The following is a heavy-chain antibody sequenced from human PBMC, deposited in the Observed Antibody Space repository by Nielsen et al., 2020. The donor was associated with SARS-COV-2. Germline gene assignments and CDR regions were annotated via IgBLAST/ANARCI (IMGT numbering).Heavy chain of an antibody. CDR3: ARSDVDIVATIPRMYYYYGMDV. J-gene: IGHJ6*02. V-gene: IGHV2-26*01. CDR2: IFSNDEK. Sequence: RQAPGKALEWLAHIFSNDEKSYSTSLKSRLTISKDTSKSQVVLTMTNMDPVDTATYYCARSDVDIVATIPRMYYYYGMDVWGQGTTVTVSS. D-gene: IGHD5-12*01.